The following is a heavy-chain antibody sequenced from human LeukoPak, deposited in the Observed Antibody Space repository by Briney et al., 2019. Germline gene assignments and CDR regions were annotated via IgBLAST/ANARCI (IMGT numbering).Heavy chain of an antibody. J-gene: IGHJ4*02. CDR1: GGSFSGYY. V-gene: IGHV4-34*01. D-gene: IGHD6-19*01. CDR3: ARHSSSAWYYYFDY. Sequence: PSETLSLTCAVYGGSFSGYYWGWIRQPPGKGLEWIGGAYYSGTTYYGPSLKSRVTISVDTSRNHFSLNLNSVTAADTAVYYCARHSSSAWYYYFDYWGQGSFVTVSS. CDR2: AYYSGTT.